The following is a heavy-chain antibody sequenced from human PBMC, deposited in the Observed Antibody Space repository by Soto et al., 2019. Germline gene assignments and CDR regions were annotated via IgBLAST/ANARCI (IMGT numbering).Heavy chain of an antibody. J-gene: IGHJ6*02. CDR3: ARAPILRFLEWLSPVYYYYGMDV. CDR2: INPNSGGT. Sequence: GASVKVSCKASGYTFTGYYMHWVRQAPGQGLEWMGWINPNSGGTNYAQKFQGWVTMTRDTSISTAYMELSRLRSDDTAVYYCARAPILRFLEWLSPVYYYYGMDVWGQGTTVTVSS. CDR1: GYTFTGYY. V-gene: IGHV1-2*04. D-gene: IGHD3-3*01.